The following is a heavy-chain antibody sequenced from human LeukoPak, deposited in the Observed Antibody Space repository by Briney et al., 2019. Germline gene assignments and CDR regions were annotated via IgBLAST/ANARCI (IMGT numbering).Heavy chain of an antibody. CDR2: ITISGHTK. Sequence: PGGSLRLSCAASGFDLNTYEMNWVRQAPGKGLEWIADITISGHTKNYAGSVKSRFTISRDNAGTSLYLQMNSLRVEDTGVYYCARGDPHADLWGQGTLVTVSS. CDR3: ARGDPHADL. J-gene: IGHJ5*02. CDR1: GFDLNTYE. V-gene: IGHV3-48*03.